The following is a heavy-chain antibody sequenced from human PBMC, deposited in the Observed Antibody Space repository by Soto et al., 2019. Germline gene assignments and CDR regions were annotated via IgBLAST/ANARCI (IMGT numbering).Heavy chain of an antibody. V-gene: IGHV3-23*01. CDR3: AKEASTAGLLDF. CDR1: GFTFSSYA. J-gene: IGHJ4*02. CDR2: ISASGAAT. Sequence: EVQLLESGGGLIQPGGSLRLSCAASGFTFSSYAMSWVRQAPGKGLEWVSAISASGAATYYAGSVKGRFTISRDGAKNTPHLQMRSVRAEDTAVYGFAKEASTAGLLDFWGQGTLASVST. D-gene: IGHD6-13*01.